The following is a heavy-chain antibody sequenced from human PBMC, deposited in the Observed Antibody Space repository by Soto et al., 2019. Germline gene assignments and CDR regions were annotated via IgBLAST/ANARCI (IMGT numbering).Heavy chain of an antibody. Sequence: GGSLRLSCTTSGFTFGAYALSWVRQSPGKGLEWVGFIRNKGYGRTAEYAASVRGRFIISRDDSRSIAYLQMNSLTTEDTGVYYCTRVYCGGDCSHFDYWGQGTLVNVS. J-gene: IGHJ4*02. CDR1: GFTFGAYA. CDR3: TRVYCGGDCSHFDY. D-gene: IGHD2-21*02. V-gene: IGHV3-49*04. CDR2: IRNKGYGRTA.